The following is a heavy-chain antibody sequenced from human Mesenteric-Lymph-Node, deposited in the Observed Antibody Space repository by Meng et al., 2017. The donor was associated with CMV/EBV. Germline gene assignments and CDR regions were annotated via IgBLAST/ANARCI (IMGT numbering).Heavy chain of an antibody. CDR1: GGYIGSSTYY. Sequence: SVCGGYIGSSTYYWGWIRQSPGKGLEWIGTIYSSGSTFYNSSLKSRVTMSVDRSKNQFSLRLSSVTAADTAVYFCASLYDREAFDFWGQGTLVTVSS. D-gene: IGHD3-22*01. CDR3: ASLYDREAFDF. J-gene: IGHJ4*01. CDR2: IYSSGST. V-gene: IGHV4-39*01.